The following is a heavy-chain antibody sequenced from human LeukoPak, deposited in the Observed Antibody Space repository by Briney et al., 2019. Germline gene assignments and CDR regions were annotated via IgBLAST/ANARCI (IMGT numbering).Heavy chain of an antibody. Sequence: SETLSLTCTVSGGSLNNYYWSWIRQPPGKGLEWIGYISYSGITNYNPSLKSRVTISVDTSKNQFSLKVSSVTAADTAVYYCARAAHFDCWGQGTLVTVSS. V-gene: IGHV4-59*01. CDR2: ISYSGIT. CDR3: ARAAHFDC. CDR1: GGSLNNYY. J-gene: IGHJ4*02.